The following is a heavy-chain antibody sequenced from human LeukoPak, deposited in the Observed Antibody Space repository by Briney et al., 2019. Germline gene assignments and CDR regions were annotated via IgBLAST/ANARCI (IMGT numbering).Heavy chain of an antibody. D-gene: IGHD3-22*01. CDR2: INWNSVSA. CDR1: GFTFSSYA. Sequence: GGSLRLSCAASGFTFSSYAMSWVRQAPGKGLEWVAGINWNSVSAVYADSLKGRLTISRDNAKNSLFLQMNSLKTEDTAFYYCAKGARSSSGYTTDWGQGILVTVSS. V-gene: IGHV3-20*04. J-gene: IGHJ4*02. CDR3: AKGARSSSGYTTD.